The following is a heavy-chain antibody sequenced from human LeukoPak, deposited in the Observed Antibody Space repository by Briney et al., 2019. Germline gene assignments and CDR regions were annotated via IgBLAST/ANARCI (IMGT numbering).Heavy chain of an antibody. CDR2: IYPGDSDT. V-gene: IGHV5-51*01. CDR1: GYRFTDYW. J-gene: IGHJ4*02. Sequence: GESLKFSCKASGYRFTDYWIVWVRQMPGKGLEWMGAIYPGDSDTRYSPSLDGQVTISADRSVSTTYLQWSSLQASDTAMYYCARPSSLYGGTSEDYWGQGTLVTVSS. D-gene: IGHD4-23*01. CDR3: ARPSSLYGGTSEDY.